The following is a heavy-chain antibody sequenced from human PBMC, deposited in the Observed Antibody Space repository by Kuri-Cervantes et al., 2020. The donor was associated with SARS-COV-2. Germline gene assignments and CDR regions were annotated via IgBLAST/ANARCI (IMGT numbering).Heavy chain of an antibody. J-gene: IGHJ6*03. CDR3: AREGVGAHKGYYMDV. V-gene: IGHV3-21*04. D-gene: IGHD1-26*01. CDR2: ISSSSSYI. Sequence: GGSLRLSCAASGFTFSSYEMNWVRQAPGKGLEWVSSISSSSSYIYYADSVKGRFTISRDNAKNSLYLQMNSLRAEDTALYYCAREGVGAHKGYYMDVWGKGTTVTVSS. CDR1: GFTFSSYE.